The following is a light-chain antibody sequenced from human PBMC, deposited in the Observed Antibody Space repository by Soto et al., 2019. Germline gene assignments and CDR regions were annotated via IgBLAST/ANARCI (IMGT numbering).Light chain of an antibody. CDR3: QHYNSYSEA. J-gene: IGKJ1*01. CDR2: KAS. CDR1: QTISSW. Sequence: DIHMTQSPSTLSVSVGDRFTITCLSSQTISSWLAWYQQKPGKAPKLLIYKASTLKSGVPSRFSGSGSGTEFTLTISSLQPDDFATYYCQHYNSYSEAFGQGTKVDIK. V-gene: IGKV1-5*03.